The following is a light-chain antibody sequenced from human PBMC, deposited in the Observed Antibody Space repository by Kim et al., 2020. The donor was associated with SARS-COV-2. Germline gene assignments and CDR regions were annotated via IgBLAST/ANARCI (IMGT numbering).Light chain of an antibody. CDR2: GKN. V-gene: IGLV3-19*01. J-gene: IGLJ1*01. CDR3: KPRDSNFNHLLSV. CDR1: NIRRYY. Sequence: GRTVWITCQGENIRRYYASWYQQEQRQAPVLVIYGKNNRPSGLPDRFSGSSSGNTASLTITGAQAEDEADYYYKPRDSNFNHLLSVFGTGTKVTVL.